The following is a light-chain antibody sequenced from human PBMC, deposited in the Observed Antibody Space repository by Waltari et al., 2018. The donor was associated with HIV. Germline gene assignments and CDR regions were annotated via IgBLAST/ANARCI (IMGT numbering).Light chain of an antibody. CDR3: QQYDNLLT. CDR1: QDISSY. V-gene: IGKV1-33*01. Sequence: DIQMTQSPSSLSASVGDRVTITCQASQDISSYLHWYQQKPGKAPKLLIYDASNLETGVPSRFSGSGSGTDFTFTISSPQPEDIATYYCQQYDNLLTFGGGTKVEIK. CDR2: DAS. J-gene: IGKJ4*01.